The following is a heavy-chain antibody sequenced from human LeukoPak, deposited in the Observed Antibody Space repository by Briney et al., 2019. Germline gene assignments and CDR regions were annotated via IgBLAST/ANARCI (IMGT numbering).Heavy chain of an antibody. Sequence: GGSLRLSCAASGFTFSIYWMHWVRQAPGKGLVWVSRINSDGSSTSYADSVRGRFTISRDNAKNTLYLQMNSLRAEDTAVYYCARDEDWSGYYGAFDIWGQGTMVTVSS. CDR3: ARDEDWSGYYGAFDI. J-gene: IGHJ3*02. V-gene: IGHV3-74*01. CDR2: INSDGSST. D-gene: IGHD3-3*01. CDR1: GFTFSIYW.